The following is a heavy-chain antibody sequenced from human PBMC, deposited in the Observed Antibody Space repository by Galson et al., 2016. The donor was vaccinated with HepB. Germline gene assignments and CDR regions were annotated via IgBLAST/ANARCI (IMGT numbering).Heavy chain of an antibody. V-gene: IGHV3-15*01. D-gene: IGHD6-13*01. J-gene: IGHJ4*02. CDR2: IKRKTDGGTT. Sequence: SLRLSCAASGLTFSAYGMHWVRQAPGKGLEWVGRIKRKTDGGTTDYAAPVKGRFTISRDDSKNTLYLQMKSLKTEDTAVYYCATDLPGYSSNWGPGYWGQGTLVTFSS. CDR3: ATDLPGYSSNWGPGY. CDR1: GLTFSAYG.